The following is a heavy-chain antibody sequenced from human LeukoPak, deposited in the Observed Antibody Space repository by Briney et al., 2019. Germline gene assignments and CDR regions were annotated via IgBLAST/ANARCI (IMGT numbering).Heavy chain of an antibody. J-gene: IGHJ4*02. D-gene: IGHD6-19*01. Sequence: GGSLRLSCAASGFTSSSYSMNWVRQAPGKGLEWGSSISSSSSYIYYADSVKGRFTISRDNAKNSLYLQMNSLRAEDTAVYYCARGAVDALDYWGQGTLVTVSS. V-gene: IGHV3-21*01. CDR1: GFTSSSYS. CDR2: ISSSSSYI. CDR3: ARGAVDALDY.